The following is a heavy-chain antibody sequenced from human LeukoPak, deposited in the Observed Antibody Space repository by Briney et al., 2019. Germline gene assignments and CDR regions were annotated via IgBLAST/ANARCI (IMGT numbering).Heavy chain of an antibody. CDR2: INPSGGST. V-gene: IGHV1-46*01. J-gene: IGHJ5*02. D-gene: IGHD6-19*01. CDR1: GYTLTELS. Sequence: ASVKVSCKVSGYTLTELSMHWVRQAPGQGLEWMGIINPSGGSTSYAQKFQGRVTMTRDTSTSTVYMELSSLRSEDTAVYYCARDRELQQWLVPFDPWGQGTLVTVSS. CDR3: ARDRELQQWLVPFDP.